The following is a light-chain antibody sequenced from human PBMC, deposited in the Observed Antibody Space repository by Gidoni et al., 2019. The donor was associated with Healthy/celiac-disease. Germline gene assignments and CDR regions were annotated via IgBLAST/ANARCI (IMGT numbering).Light chain of an antibody. J-gene: IGLJ2*01. CDR1: TLGNKI. CDR2: QDI. CDR3: QAWDSSTVI. V-gene: IGLV3-1*01. Sequence: SSELTQPPSVSVSPGQTASITCSGDTLGNKIACWYQQKHGQAPVLVIYQDIKRPSGIPERFSGSNSGNTATLTISGTQAMDEADYYCQAWDSSTVIFGGGTKLTVL.